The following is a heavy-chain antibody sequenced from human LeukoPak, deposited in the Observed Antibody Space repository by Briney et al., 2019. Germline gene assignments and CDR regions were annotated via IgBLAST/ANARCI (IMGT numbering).Heavy chain of an antibody. D-gene: IGHD1-26*01. Sequence: PGGSLRLSCAASGFTVSSNYMSWVRQAPGKGLEWVSIIYSDGSTYYADSVKGRFTISRDNSKNTLYLQMNSLRAEDTAVYYCAQIYTAGATTIDYWGQGTLLTVSS. J-gene: IGHJ4*02. CDR3: AQIYTAGATTIDY. V-gene: IGHV3-66*01. CDR2: IYSDGST. CDR1: GFTVSSNY.